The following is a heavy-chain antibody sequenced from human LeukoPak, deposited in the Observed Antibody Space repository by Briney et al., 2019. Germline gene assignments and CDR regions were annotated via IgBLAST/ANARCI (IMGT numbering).Heavy chain of an antibody. CDR1: GFTFSSYS. CDR3: ARGANYGVYYYMDV. V-gene: IGHV3-48*01. J-gene: IGHJ6*03. Sequence: PGGSLRLSCAASGFTFSSYSMNWVRQAPGKGLEWVSYISSSSSTIYYADSVKGRFTISRDNAKNSLYLQMNSLRAEDTAVHYCARGANYGVYYYMDVWGKGTTVTVSS. CDR2: ISSSSSTI. D-gene: IGHD4-17*01.